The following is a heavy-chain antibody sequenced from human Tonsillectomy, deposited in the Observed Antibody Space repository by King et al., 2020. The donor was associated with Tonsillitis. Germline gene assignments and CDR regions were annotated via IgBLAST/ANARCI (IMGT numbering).Heavy chain of an antibody. Sequence: VQLQQSGPGLVKPSQTLSVTCAISGDSVSSNSAAWDWIRPSPSRGLEWLGRTYYMSQWDNDYAVFVKGRITINPDTSKNQFSLQLNSVTPDDTAVYYCARGVVRTPADYYYYYMDVWGRGTTVTVSS. D-gene: IGHD4-23*01. V-gene: IGHV6-1*01. CDR3: ARGVVRTPADYYYYYMDV. J-gene: IGHJ6*03. CDR2: TYYMSQWDN. CDR1: GDSVSSNSAA.